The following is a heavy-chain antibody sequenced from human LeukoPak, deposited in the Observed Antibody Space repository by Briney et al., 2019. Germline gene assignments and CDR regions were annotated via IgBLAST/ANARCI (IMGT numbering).Heavy chain of an antibody. CDR1: GYTFTSYG. J-gene: IGHJ4*02. CDR2: ISAYNGNT. Sequence: ASVKVSCKASGYTFTSYGISWVRQAPGQGLEWMGWISAYNGNTNYAQKLQGRVTMTTDASTSTAYMELSSLRSEDTAVYYCARDYYDSSGYYSIGYWGQGTLVTVSS. CDR3: ARDYYDSSGYYSIGY. D-gene: IGHD3-22*01. V-gene: IGHV1-18*01.